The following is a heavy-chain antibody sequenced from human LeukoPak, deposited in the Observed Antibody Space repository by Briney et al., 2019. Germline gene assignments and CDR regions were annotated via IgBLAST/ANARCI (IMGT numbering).Heavy chain of an antibody. V-gene: IGHV3-23*01. Sequence: GGSLRLSCAASGFTFSSYAMSWVRQAPGKGLEWVSAISGSGGSTYYADSVKGRFTISRDNSKNTLYLQMNSLRAEDTAVNYCAKDRGILTVTTSDYWGQGTLVTVSS. CDR1: GFTFSSYA. D-gene: IGHD4-17*01. CDR2: ISGSGGST. J-gene: IGHJ4*02. CDR3: AKDRGILTVTTSDY.